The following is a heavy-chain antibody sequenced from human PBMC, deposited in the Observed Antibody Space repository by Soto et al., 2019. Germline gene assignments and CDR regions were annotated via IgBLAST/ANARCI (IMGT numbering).Heavy chain of an antibody. D-gene: IGHD2-21*02. CDR1: GGSISSHY. V-gene: IGHV4-59*11. J-gene: IGHJ6*02. Sequence: PLEILSLTCTVSGGSISSHYWSWIRQPPGKGLEWTGYMYNTGSTIYNPSLKSRVTISVDTSKNQFSLKLNSVTAADTAVYYCARDLWGYCGTDCYPLDVWGQGTTVTVSS. CDR3: ARDLWGYCGTDCYPLDV. CDR2: MYNTGST.